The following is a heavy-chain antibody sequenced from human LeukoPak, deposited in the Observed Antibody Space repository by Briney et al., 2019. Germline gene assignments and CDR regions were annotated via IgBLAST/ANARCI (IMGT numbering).Heavy chain of an antibody. V-gene: IGHV4-31*03. J-gene: IGHJ4*02. CDR3: ARATHYGDYVPGPLHDY. Sequence: PSETLSLTCTVSGVSISSGGYYWSWLRQHPGKGLEWIGYIYYSGSTYYNPSLKSRVTISVDTSKNQFSLKLSSVTAADTAVYYCARATHYGDYVPGPLHDYWGQGTLVTVSS. D-gene: IGHD4-17*01. CDR2: IYYSGST. CDR1: GVSISSGGYY.